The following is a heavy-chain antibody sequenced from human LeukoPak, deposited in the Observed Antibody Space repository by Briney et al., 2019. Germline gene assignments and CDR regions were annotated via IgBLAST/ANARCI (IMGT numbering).Heavy chain of an antibody. V-gene: IGHV3-7*03. D-gene: IGHD5-18*01. Sequence: GGSLRLSCAASGFTFSNYWMSWVRQAPGKGLEWVANIKQDGSEKYYVDSVKGRFTISRDNAKNSLYLQMNSLRAEDTAVYYCARGGYSYGWVGSYYYYGMDVWGQGTTVTVSS. CDR1: GFTFSNYW. J-gene: IGHJ6*02. CDR2: IKQDGSEK. CDR3: ARGGYSYGWVGSYYYYGMDV.